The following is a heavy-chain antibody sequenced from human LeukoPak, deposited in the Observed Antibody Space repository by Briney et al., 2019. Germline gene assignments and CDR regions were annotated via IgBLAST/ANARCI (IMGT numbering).Heavy chain of an antibody. J-gene: IGHJ5*02. D-gene: IGHD2/OR15-2a*01. CDR3: ARDRGGIFLDP. Sequence: GGSLRLSCAASGFTFSSYSMNWVRQAPGKGLEWVSSISSSSSYIYYADSVKGRFTISRDDAKNSLYLQMNSLRAEDTAVYYCARDRGGIFLDPWGQGTLVTVSS. CDR2: ISSSSSYI. CDR1: GFTFSSYS. V-gene: IGHV3-21*01.